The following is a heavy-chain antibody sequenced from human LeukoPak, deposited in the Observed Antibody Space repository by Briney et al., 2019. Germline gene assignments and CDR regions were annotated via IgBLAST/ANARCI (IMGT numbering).Heavy chain of an antibody. V-gene: IGHV4-59*08. Sequence: PSETLSLTCTVSGGSISSYYWSWIRQPPGKGLEWIGYIYYSGSTNYNPSLKSRVTISVDTSKNQFSLKLSSVTAADTAVYYCAKHYMGSYYNRGLDYWGQGTLVTVSS. J-gene: IGHJ4*02. CDR3: AKHYMGSYYNRGLDY. CDR1: GGSISSYY. D-gene: IGHD3-10*01. CDR2: IYYSGST.